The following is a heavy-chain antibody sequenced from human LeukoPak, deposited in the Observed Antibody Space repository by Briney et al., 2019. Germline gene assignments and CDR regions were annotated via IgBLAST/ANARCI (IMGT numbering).Heavy chain of an antibody. D-gene: IGHD6-13*01. CDR1: GGSFSGYY. J-gene: IGHJ4*02. CDR2: INHSGST. Sequence: SETLSLTCAVYGGSFSGYYWSWIRQPPGKGLEWIGEINHSGSTNYNPSLKSRVTISVDTSKNQFSLKLSSVTAADTAVYYCARGLIAAYFDYWGQGTLVTVSS. V-gene: IGHV4-34*01. CDR3: ARGLIAAYFDY.